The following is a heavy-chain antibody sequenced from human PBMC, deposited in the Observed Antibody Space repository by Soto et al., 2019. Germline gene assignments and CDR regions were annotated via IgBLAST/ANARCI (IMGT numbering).Heavy chain of an antibody. CDR1: GYTFTSYY. D-gene: IGHD2-8*02. Sequence: ASVKVSCKASGYTFTSYYMHWVLQAPGQGLEWMGIINPSGGSTSYAQKFQGRVTISVDTSKNQFSLKLTSVTAADTAVYYCARDKITGLFDYWGQGTLVTVSS. J-gene: IGHJ4*02. CDR3: ARDKITGLFDY. V-gene: IGHV1-46*01. CDR2: INPSGGST.